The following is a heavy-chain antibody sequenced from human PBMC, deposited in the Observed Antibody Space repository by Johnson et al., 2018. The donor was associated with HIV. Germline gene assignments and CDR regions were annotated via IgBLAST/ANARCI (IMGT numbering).Heavy chain of an antibody. D-gene: IGHD3/OR15-3a*01. CDR1: GFTFSSYG. CDR3: AKLDRPLREGAFDI. V-gene: IGHV3-30*02. Sequence: QVQLVESGGGVVQPGGSLRLSCAASGFTFSSYGMHWVRQAPGKGLEWVAFIRYDGSNKYYADSVKGRFTITRDNSKNTLYLQMNSLRAEDTAVYYWAKLDRPLREGAFDIWGKGTMVTVSS. J-gene: IGHJ3*02. CDR2: IRYDGSNK.